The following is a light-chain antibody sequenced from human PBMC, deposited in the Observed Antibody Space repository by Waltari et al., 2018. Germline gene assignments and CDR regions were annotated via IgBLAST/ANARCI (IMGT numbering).Light chain of an antibody. CDR2: GAS. CDR1: QSVSSN. CDR3: QQYNNWPPGFT. J-gene: IGKJ3*01. Sequence: EIVMTQSPATLSVSQGERATLSCRASQSVSSNLAWYQQKPGQAPRLLIYGASTSATGIPARFSGSGSGTEFTLTISSLQSEDFAVYYCQQYNNWPPGFTFGPGTKVDIK. V-gene: IGKV3-15*01.